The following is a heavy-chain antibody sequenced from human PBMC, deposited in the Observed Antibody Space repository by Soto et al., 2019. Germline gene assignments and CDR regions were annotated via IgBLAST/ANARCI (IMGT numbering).Heavy chain of an antibody. CDR1: GGSISRYY. V-gene: IGHV4-59*01. CDR2: VYYSGDT. CDR3: ARDRSTYGGGGTGEVKENWFDP. J-gene: IGHJ5*02. Sequence: QVQLQESGPGVVKASETLSLTCSVSGGSISRYYWSWIRQPPGKGLEWIGYVYYSGDTGYNPSLQSRVTMAVDTSKNQVSLKLTSVTAADTAVYYCARDRSTYGGGGTGEVKENWFDPWGQGALVTVSS. D-gene: IGHD2-8*01.